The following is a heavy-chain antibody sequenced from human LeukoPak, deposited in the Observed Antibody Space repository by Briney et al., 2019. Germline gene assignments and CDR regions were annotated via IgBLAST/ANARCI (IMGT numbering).Heavy chain of an antibody. D-gene: IGHD3-22*01. CDR3: ARENNYYDSSGSGY. J-gene: IGHJ4*02. CDR1: GFTVSSNY. V-gene: IGHV3-53*01. Sequence: PGGSLRLSCAASGFTVSSNYMSWVRQAPGKGLEWVSVIYSNGATYYAESAKGRFTISRDNSKNTLYLQMNSLRAEDTAVYYCARENNYYDSSGSGYCGQGTLVTVSS. CDR2: IYSNGAT.